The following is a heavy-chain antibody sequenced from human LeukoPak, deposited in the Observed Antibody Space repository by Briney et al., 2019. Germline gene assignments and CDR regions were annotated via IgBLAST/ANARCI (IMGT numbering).Heavy chain of an antibody. V-gene: IGHV4-61*02. Sequence: SETLSLNCTVSGGSISSGSYYWSWIRQPAGKGLEWIGRIYTSGSTNYNPSLKSRVTISVDTSKNQFSLKLSSVTAADTAVYYCAREGQNRITIFGVVITERYFDLWGRGTLVTVSS. D-gene: IGHD3-3*01. J-gene: IGHJ2*01. CDR2: IYTSGST. CDR3: AREGQNRITIFGVVITERYFDL. CDR1: GGSISSGSYY.